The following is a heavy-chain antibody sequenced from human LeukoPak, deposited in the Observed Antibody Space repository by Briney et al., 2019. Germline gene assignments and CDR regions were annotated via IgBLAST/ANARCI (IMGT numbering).Heavy chain of an antibody. CDR3: ATEGVGYDSSGYRDY. J-gene: IGHJ4*02. CDR2: IYTSGST. CDR1: GGSISSGSYY. Sequence: SETLSLTCTVSGGSISSGSYYWRWIRQPAGKGPEWIGRIYTSGSTNYNPSLKSRVTISVDTSKNQFSLKLSSVTAADTAVYYCATEGVGYDSSGYRDYWGQGTLVTVSS. D-gene: IGHD3-22*01. V-gene: IGHV4-61*02.